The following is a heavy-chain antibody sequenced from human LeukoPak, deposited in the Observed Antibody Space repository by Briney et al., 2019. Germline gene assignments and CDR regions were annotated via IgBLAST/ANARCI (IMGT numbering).Heavy chain of an antibody. D-gene: IGHD6-13*01. J-gene: IGHJ6*03. Sequence: PSQTLSLTCTVSGGSISSGSYYWSWIRQPAGKGLGWIGRIYTSGSTNYNPSLKSRVTISVDTSKNQFSLKLSSVTAADTAVYYCARVRVDSSSWYFWGEKFYYYYYMDVWGKGTTVTISS. CDR3: ARVRVDSSSWYFWGEKFYYYYYMDV. CDR2: IYTSGST. CDR1: GGSISSGSYY. V-gene: IGHV4-61*02.